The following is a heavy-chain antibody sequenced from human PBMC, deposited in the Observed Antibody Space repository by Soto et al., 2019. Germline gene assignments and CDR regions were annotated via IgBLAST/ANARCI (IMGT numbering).Heavy chain of an antibody. D-gene: IGHD2-2*02. Sequence: ASVKVSCKASGYTFTSYAMHWVRQAPGQRLEWMGWINAGNGNTKYSQKFQGRVTITRDTSASTAYMELNSLRSEDTAVYYCARGAVVVVPAAIDYYYYMDVWGKGTTVTVSS. J-gene: IGHJ6*03. CDR2: INAGNGNT. CDR1: GYTFTSYA. CDR3: ARGAVVVVPAAIDYYYYMDV. V-gene: IGHV1-3*01.